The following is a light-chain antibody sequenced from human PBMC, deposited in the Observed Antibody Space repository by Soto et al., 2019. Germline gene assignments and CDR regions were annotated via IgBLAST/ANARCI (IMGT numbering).Light chain of an antibody. CDR2: DTS. Sequence: IVLTQSPATLSVSPGERATLSCRASQSVSSLLAWYQQKPRQAPRLLIYDTSTRATGIPARFSGSGSGTDFTLTISSLQSEDFAIYYCQKYNSVPRNTFGPGTKVDIK. J-gene: IGKJ3*01. CDR1: QSVSSL. V-gene: IGKV3-15*01. CDR3: QKYNSVPRNT.